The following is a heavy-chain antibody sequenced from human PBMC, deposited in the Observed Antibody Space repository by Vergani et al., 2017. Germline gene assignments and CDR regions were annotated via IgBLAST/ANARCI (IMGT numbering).Heavy chain of an antibody. D-gene: IGHD3-10*01. Sequence: QVHLVQSGNEVKKPGASVKVSCKTSGYTFTSFGISWVRQAPGQGLEWMGWISGHSGDTNFAQKFQGRVTMTRDTSITTAYMEMSRLRSDDTAMYYCVCAWFEESPGAFDIWGQGTMVTVSS. CDR1: GYTFTSFG. CDR3: VCAWFEESPGAFDI. CDR2: ISGHSGDT. J-gene: IGHJ3*02. V-gene: IGHV1-18*01.